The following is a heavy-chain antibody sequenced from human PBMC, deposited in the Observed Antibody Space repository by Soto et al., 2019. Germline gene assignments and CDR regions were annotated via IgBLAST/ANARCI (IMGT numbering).Heavy chain of an antibody. Sequence: QVQLVESGGGVVQPGRSLRLSCAASGFTFSSYAIHWVRQAPGKGLEWVAIISYDGKNDYFADSVKSRFTISRDNSKNTLYLQMTSLRPEDTAIYYCARDGSVTPARNYFDSWGQGALVSVPS. J-gene: IGHJ4*02. CDR3: ARDGSVTPARNYFDS. D-gene: IGHD2-21*02. CDR2: ISYDGKND. V-gene: IGHV3-30*04. CDR1: GFTFSSYA.